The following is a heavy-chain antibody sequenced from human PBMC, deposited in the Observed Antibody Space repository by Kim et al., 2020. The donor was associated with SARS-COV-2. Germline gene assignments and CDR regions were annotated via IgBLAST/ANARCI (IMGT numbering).Heavy chain of an antibody. CDR3: ARRVAYCSSTSCSRGIVAATIASYFDY. D-gene: IGHD2-2*01. J-gene: IGHJ4*02. CDR1: GGSISSSSYY. V-gene: IGHV4-39*01. CDR2: MYYSGST. Sequence: SETLSLTCTVSGGSISSSSYYWGWIRQPPGKGLEWIGSMYYSGSTYYNPSLKSRVTISVETSKNQFSLKLTSVTAADTAVHYCARRVAYCSSTSCSRGIVAATIASYFDYWGQGTLVTVSS.